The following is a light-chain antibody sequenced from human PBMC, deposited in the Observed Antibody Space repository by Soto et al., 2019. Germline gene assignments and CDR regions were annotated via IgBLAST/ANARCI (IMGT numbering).Light chain of an antibody. CDR2: DVS. CDR3: LQYDGWPLT. J-gene: IGKJ5*01. Sequence: IFLTQSPATLSLSRWKRASLSWRASQNISNYLIWYQQKPGQAPRLLIYDVSNRATGIPARFSGDGSGTEFTLTIDSLQSEDFVVYYCLQYDGWPLTFGQGTRLEIK. CDR1: QNISNY. V-gene: IGKV3-11*01.